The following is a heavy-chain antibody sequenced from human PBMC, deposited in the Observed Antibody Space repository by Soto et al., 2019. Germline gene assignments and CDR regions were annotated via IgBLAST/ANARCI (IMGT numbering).Heavy chain of an antibody. CDR1: GGSVSSGSFY. CDR3: AASAPPATNYYYAMDV. D-gene: IGHD5-12*01. V-gene: IGHV4-61*01. CDR2: CYDSGST. Sequence: PSETLSLTCTVSGGSVSSGSFYWSWTRRPPGKGLEWIGYCYDSGSTNYNPSLRSRVTMSVDTSKNQFSLKLSSVTAADTAVYYCAASAPPATNYYYAMDVWGQGTTVTVSS. J-gene: IGHJ6*02.